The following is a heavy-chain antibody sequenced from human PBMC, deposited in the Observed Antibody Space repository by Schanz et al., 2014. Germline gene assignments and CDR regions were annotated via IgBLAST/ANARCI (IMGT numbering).Heavy chain of an antibody. V-gene: IGHV3-30*03. Sequence: VQLVESGGGLVQPGGSLRLSCAASGFIFKKYWMNWVRQAPGKGLEWVAVILYDGSKTYYADSVKGRFTISRDNSKNTLYLQMNSLRVEDTALYYCARDRSNNFDYWGQGTLVTVSS. CDR3: ARDRSNNFDY. J-gene: IGHJ4*02. CDR2: ILYDGSKT. CDR1: GFIFKKYW. D-gene: IGHD2-2*01.